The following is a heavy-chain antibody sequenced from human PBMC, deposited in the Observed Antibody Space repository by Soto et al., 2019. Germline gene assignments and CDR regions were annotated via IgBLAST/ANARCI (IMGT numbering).Heavy chain of an antibody. CDR3: ARVEAPFGESLH. Sequence: VKVSCKTSGYTFSSYTIAWVRQAPGQGLEWLGWISPDDGNTEYERKFQGRVTMTADTLTNNAYMELRSLKYDDTAVYYCARVEAPFGESLHWGQGTPVTVSS. V-gene: IGHV1-18*01. CDR2: ISPDDGNT. D-gene: IGHD3-10*01. CDR1: GYTFSSYT. J-gene: IGHJ4*02.